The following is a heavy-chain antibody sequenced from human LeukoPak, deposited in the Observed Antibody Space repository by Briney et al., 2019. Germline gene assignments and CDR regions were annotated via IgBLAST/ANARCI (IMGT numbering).Heavy chain of an antibody. CDR1: GFTFSSYA. CDR2: ISYDGSQN. V-gene: IGHV3-30-3*01. Sequence: GGSLRLSCAASGFTFSSYAMSWVRQAPGKGLEWVAVISYDGSQNYYADSVRGRFTISRDNSKNTLHLQMNSLRPEDTAVYYCARADVVAITTPDYWGQGTLVTVSS. CDR3: ARADVVAITTPDY. D-gene: IGHD3-22*01. J-gene: IGHJ4*02.